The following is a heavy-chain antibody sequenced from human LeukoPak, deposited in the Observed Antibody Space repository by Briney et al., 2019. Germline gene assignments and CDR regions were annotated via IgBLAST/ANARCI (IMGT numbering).Heavy chain of an antibody. V-gene: IGHV1-2*04. D-gene: IGHD4-17*01. Sequence: GASVKVSCKASGYTFTRYYMHWVRQAPGQGLEWMGWINPNSGGTNYAQKFQGWVTMTRDTSISTAYMELSSLRSDDTAVYYCARDSGDYYFDYWGQGTLVTVSS. J-gene: IGHJ4*02. CDR2: INPNSGGT. CDR1: GYTFTRYY. CDR3: ARDSGDYYFDY.